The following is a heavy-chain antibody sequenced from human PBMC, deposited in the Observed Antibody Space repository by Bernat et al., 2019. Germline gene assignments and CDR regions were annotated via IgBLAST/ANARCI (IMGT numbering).Heavy chain of an antibody. CDR1: GFTFSSYS. CDR2: ISSSSSYI. CDR3: ARAGSITMVRGVIISYYYYGMDV. J-gene: IGHJ6*02. Sequence: EVQLVESGGGLVKPGGSLRLSCAASGFTFSSYSMNWVRQAPGKGLEWVSSISSSSSYIYYEDSVKGRFTISRDNAKNSLYLQMNSLRAEDTAVYYCARAGSITMVRGVIISYYYYGMDVWGQGTTVTVSS. D-gene: IGHD3-10*01. V-gene: IGHV3-21*01.